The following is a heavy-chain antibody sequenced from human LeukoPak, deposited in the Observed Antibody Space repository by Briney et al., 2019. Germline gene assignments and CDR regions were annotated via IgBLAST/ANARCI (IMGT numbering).Heavy chain of an antibody. V-gene: IGHV4-34*01. Sequence: SETLSLTCAVYGGSYSGYYWSWIRQPPGKGLEWIGEINHSGSTNYNPSLKSRVTISVDTSKNQFSLDLSSVTAADTAVYYCARQKCTSASCLTKNAFDIWGQGTMVTVSS. CDR1: GGSYSGYY. J-gene: IGHJ3*02. CDR3: ARQKCTSASCLTKNAFDI. D-gene: IGHD2-2*01. CDR2: INHSGST.